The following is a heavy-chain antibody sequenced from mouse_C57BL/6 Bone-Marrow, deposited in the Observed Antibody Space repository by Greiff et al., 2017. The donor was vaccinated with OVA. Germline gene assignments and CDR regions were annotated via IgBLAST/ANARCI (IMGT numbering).Heavy chain of an antibody. CDR1: GYSITSGYY. J-gene: IGHJ2*01. V-gene: IGHV3-6*01. Sequence: VQLQQSGPGLVKPSQSLSLTCSVTGYSITSGYYWNWIRQFPGNKLEWMGYISYDGSNNYNPSLKNRISITRDTSKNQFFLKLNSVTTEDTATYYCAREGIYYGNYFDYWGQGTTLTVSS. CDR3: AREGIYYGNYFDY. CDR2: ISYDGSN. D-gene: IGHD2-1*01.